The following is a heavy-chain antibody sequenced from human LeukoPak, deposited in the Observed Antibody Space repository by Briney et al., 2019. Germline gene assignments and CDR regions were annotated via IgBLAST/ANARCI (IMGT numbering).Heavy chain of an antibody. D-gene: IGHD2-21*01. Sequence: GGSLRLSCAASGFTFSSYYMHWVRQVPGKGLVSVSRINSDGTATTYADSVKGRFTISRDNAKNTVYLQMNSLRAEDTAVYYCVRIPFWGQGTLVTVSS. V-gene: IGHV3-74*01. CDR1: GFTFSSYY. CDR2: INSDGTAT. CDR3: VRIPF. J-gene: IGHJ4*02.